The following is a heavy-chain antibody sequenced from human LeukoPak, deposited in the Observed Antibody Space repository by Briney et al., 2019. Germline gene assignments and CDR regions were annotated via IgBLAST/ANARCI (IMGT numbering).Heavy chain of an antibody. D-gene: IGHD1-26*01. CDR3: ARLQEYSGSSYDY. Sequence: PGGSLRLSCAASGFTFSSYSMNWVRQAPGKGLEWVSSISSSSSYIYYADSVKGRFTISRDNSKNTLYLQMNSLRAEDTAVYYCARLQEYSGSSYDYWGQGTLVTVSS. J-gene: IGHJ4*02. V-gene: IGHV3-21*01. CDR1: GFTFSSYS. CDR2: ISSSSSYI.